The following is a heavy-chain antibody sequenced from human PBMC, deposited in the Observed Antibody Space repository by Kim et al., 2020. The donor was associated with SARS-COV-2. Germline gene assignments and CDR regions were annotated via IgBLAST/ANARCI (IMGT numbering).Heavy chain of an antibody. J-gene: IGHJ6*01. CDR2: ISYDGSNK. V-gene: IGHV3-30*18. CDR1: GFTFSSYG. CDR3: AKDPHYDDSSGSYYYYG. Sequence: GGSLRLSCAASGFTFSSYGMHWVRQAPGKGLEWVAVISYDGSNKYYADSVKGRFTISRDNSKNTLYLQMNSLRAEDTAVYYCAKDPHYDDSSGSYYYYG. D-gene: IGHD3-22*01.